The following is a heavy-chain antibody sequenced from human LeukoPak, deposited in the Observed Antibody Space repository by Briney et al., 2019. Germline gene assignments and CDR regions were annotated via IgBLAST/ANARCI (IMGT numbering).Heavy chain of an antibody. CDR2: IYYSGST. CDR1: GGSISSYY. Sequence: PSETLSLTCTVSGGSISSYYWSWIRQPPGKGLEWIGYIYYSGSTNYNPSLKSRVTISVDTSKNQFSLKLSSVTAADTAVYYCARRPDTAKTRDAFDIWGQGTMVTVSS. D-gene: IGHD5-18*01. CDR3: ARRPDTAKTRDAFDI. J-gene: IGHJ3*02. V-gene: IGHV4-59*08.